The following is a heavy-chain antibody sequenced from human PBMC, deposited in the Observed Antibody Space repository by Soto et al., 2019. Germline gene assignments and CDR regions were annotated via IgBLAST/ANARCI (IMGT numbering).Heavy chain of an antibody. V-gene: IGHV4-59*12. CDR1: GGAISSYY. CDR3: VTAAIQGHQVEGQPPTSQALDY. D-gene: IGHD1-1*01. CDR2: IYYSGST. Sequence: KPSETLSLTCTVSGGAISSYYWSWLRQPPVKGLEWIGYIYYSGSTNYNPSLKSRVTISVDTSKNQFSLKLSSVTAADTAVYYCVTAAIQGHQVEGQPPTSQALDYWGQG. J-gene: IGHJ4*02.